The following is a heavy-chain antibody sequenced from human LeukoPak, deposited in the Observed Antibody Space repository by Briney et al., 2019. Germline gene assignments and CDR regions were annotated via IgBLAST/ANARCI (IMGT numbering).Heavy chain of an antibody. D-gene: IGHD5-18*01. J-gene: IGHJ4*02. CDR1: GGSISSSSYY. CDR2: IYYSGST. CDR3: ARGGQLWIPFDY. V-gene: IGHV4-61*05. Sequence: SETLSLTCTASGGSISSSSYYWGWIRQPPGKGLEWIGYIYYSGSTNYNPSLKSRVTISVDTSKNQFSLKLSSVTAADTAVYYCARGGQLWIPFDYWGQGTLVTVSS.